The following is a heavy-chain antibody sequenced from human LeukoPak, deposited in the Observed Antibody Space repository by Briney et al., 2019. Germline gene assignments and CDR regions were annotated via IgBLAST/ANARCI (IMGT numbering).Heavy chain of an antibody. CDR3: ARGGGYSGYLFYFDS. V-gene: IGHV3-23*01. J-gene: IGHJ4*02. Sequence: PGGSLRLSCAASGFIFSSYAMSWVRQAPGKGLEWVSGISGSGTGTYYADSAKGRFTISRDNSKNTLYLQMNSLSAEDTAVFYCARGGGYSGYLFYFDSWGQGTLVSVSS. D-gene: IGHD5-12*01. CDR2: ISGSGTGT. CDR1: GFIFSSYA.